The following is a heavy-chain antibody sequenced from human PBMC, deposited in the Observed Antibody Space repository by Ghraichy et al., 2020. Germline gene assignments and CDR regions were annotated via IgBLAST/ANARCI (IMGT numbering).Heavy chain of an antibody. CDR3: VRRSGYYDSGLYDPKFYYDS. CDR2: IYPADSDT. V-gene: IGHV5-51*01. D-gene: IGHD3-3*01. Sequence: GESLNISCKGSGYSFVSFWIGWVRQMPGKGLEWMSIIYPADSDTRYSASFQGHVTFSADKSTNTAYLQWNSLKASDTAMYYCVRRSGYYDSGLYDPKFYYDSWGQGTQVTVSS. CDR1: GYSFVSFW. J-gene: IGHJ4*02.